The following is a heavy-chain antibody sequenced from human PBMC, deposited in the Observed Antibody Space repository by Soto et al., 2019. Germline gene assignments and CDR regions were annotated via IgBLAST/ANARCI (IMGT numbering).Heavy chain of an antibody. V-gene: IGHV1-69*13. CDR1: GGTFSSYA. CDR3: ARQRHSSGWYAYWFDP. Sequence: SVKVSCKASGGTFSSYAISWVRQAPGQGLEWMGGIIPIFGTANYAQKFQGRVTITADESTSTAYMELSSLRSEDTAVYYCARQRHSSGWYAYWFDPWGQGTLVTVSS. J-gene: IGHJ5*02. CDR2: IIPIFGTA. D-gene: IGHD6-19*01.